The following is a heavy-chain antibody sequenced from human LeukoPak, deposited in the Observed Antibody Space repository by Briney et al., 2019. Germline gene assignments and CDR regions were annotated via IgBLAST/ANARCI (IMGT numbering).Heavy chain of an antibody. CDR1: GYTFSDYY. V-gene: IGHV1-2*02. J-gene: IGHJ4*02. Sequence: ASVKVSCKASGYTFSDYYMHWVRQAPGQGLEWMGWINPDSGGTKYAQKFQDRVTMTSDTSISTAYMELSSLRSEDTAVYYCARDLGKLTGAQMATKVYYFDYWGQGTLVTVSS. D-gene: IGHD5-24*01. CDR2: INPDSGGT. CDR3: ARDLGKLTGAQMATKVYYFDY.